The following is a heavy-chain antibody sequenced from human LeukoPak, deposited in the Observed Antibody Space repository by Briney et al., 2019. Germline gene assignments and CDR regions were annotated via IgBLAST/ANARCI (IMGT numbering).Heavy chain of an antibody. J-gene: IGHJ4*02. Sequence: SVKVSCKASGYTFTSYGISWVRQAPGQGLEWMGGIIPIFGTANYAQKFQGRVTITADESTSTAYMELSSLRSEDTAVYYCARDGGYSYGIFDYWGQGTLVTVSS. D-gene: IGHD5-18*01. V-gene: IGHV1-69*13. CDR1: GYTFTSYG. CDR3: ARDGGYSYGIFDY. CDR2: IIPIFGTA.